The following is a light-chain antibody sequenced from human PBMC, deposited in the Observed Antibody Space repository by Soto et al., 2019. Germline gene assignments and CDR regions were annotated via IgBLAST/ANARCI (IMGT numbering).Light chain of an antibody. CDR3: QQSDKVPRT. CDR1: QSITTY. J-gene: IGKJ1*01. V-gene: IGKV1-39*01. Sequence: DLQMTQSPSSLSASVGDRVTITCRASQSITTYLNWYQQKPGKAPKLLIYAASSLHSGVPSRFSGSGSGTEFTLTITSLQPEDFATYYCQQSDKVPRTFGQGTKVEIK. CDR2: AAS.